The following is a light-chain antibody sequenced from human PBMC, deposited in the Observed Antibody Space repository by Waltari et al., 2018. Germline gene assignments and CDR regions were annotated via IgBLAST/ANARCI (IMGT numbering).Light chain of an antibody. CDR1: QSLTSN. J-gene: IGKJ4*01. V-gene: IGKV3-15*01. Sequence: EIVMTQSPATLSVSPGERATLSCRASQSLTSNLAWYQQQPGQAPRLLIYGASTRATGIPARFSGSGSGTEFTLTISSLQSEDFAVYYCQQYNNWPLTFGGGTKVEIK. CDR2: GAS. CDR3: QQYNNWPLT.